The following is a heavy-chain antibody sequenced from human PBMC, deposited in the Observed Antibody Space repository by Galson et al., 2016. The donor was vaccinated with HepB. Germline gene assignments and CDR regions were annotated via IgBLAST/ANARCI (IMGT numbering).Heavy chain of an antibody. CDR2: INHAGRT. CDR1: GTTLTDKY. V-gene: IGHV4-34*01. D-gene: IGHD4-11*01. J-gene: IGHJ4*01. CDR3: ARGGLTPIIITV. Sequence: LSLTCAVYGTTLTDKYWSWIRQTPGRGLEWIAEINHAGRTAYNPSLRSRVAIFVDTSKNQFSLALTSVTAADTGFYYCARGGLTPIIITVWGHGTLVTVS.